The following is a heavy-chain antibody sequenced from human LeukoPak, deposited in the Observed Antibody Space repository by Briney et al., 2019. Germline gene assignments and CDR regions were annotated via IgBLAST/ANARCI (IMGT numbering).Heavy chain of an antibody. D-gene: IGHD3-22*01. J-gene: IGHJ4*02. CDR2: ISDSNGNT. CDR1: GFTFGSYA. CDR3: AKGSSDSWYSALEY. Sequence: GGSLRLSCAGSGFTFGSYAMTWVRQAPGKGLKWVSGISDSNGNTYHADSVKGRFTISRDNSKGTLYLQMNSLRVEDTAVYYCAKGSSDSWYSALEYWGQGTLVTVSS. V-gene: IGHV3-23*01.